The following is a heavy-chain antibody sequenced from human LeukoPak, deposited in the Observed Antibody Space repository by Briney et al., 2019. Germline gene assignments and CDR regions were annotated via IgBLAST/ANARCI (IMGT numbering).Heavy chain of an antibody. V-gene: IGHV3-23*01. CDR2: ISGSGGST. CDR3: AKDYAGGWPKRVMDV. CDR1: GFTFSSYG. J-gene: IGHJ6*03. Sequence: GGSLRLSCAASGFTFSSYGLSWVRQAPGKGLEWLSSISGSGGSTYYADSVRGRFTISRDNSKNTVYLQMNSLRAEDTAVYYCAKDYAGGWPKRVMDVWGKGATVTVSS. D-gene: IGHD3-16*01.